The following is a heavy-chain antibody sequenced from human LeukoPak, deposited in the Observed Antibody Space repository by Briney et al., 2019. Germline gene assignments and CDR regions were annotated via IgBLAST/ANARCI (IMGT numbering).Heavy chain of an antibody. J-gene: IGHJ6*03. V-gene: IGHV4-61*09. Sequence: SETLSLTCTVSGGSISSGSYYWSWIRQPAGKGLEWIGHIYTSGSTNYNPSLKSRVTISVDTSMNQFSLKLSSVTAADTAVYYCARDHLDYFDYYYMDVWGKGTTVTVSS. D-gene: IGHD2/OR15-2a*01. CDR3: ARDHLDYFDYYYMDV. CDR2: IYTSGST. CDR1: GGSISSGSYY.